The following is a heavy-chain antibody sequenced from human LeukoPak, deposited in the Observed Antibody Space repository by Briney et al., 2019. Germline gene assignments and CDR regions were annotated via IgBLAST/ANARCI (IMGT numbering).Heavy chain of an antibody. Sequence: PSETLSLTCAVSGGSISPYYWSWIRQSPGKGLEWIGYAYYSGSTSYNPSLKGRVTISVDTSRNQFSLELKSLTAADTAVYYCARDLWHYSDNGAFDYWGQGALVTVS. D-gene: IGHD4/OR15-4a*01. CDR3: ARDLWHYSDNGAFDY. CDR2: AYYSGST. V-gene: IGHV4-59*01. CDR1: GGSISPYY. J-gene: IGHJ4*02.